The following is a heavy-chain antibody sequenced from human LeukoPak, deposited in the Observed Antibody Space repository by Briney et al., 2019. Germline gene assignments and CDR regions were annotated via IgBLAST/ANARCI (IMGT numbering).Heavy chain of an antibody. Sequence: GASVKVSCKASGYTFTGYYMHWVRQAPGQGLEWMGWINPNSGGTNYAQKFQGRVTMTRDTSISTAYMELSRLRSDDTAVYYCARFGSMGATTDFAIWGQGTMVTVFS. CDR3: ARFGSMGATTDFAI. CDR2: INPNSGGT. D-gene: IGHD1-26*01. CDR1: GYTFTGYY. V-gene: IGHV1-2*02. J-gene: IGHJ3*02.